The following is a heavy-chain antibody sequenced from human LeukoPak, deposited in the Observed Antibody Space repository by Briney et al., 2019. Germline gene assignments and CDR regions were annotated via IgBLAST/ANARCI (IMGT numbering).Heavy chain of an antibody. Sequence: SETLSLTCTVSAGSISSYYWSWIRQPAGKGLEWIGCISAIGSPNYAPSLRSRVTLSVDTSNNQFTLRLDSVTATDTAVTYCATDISLFDPWGRGTLVTVS. J-gene: IGHJ5*02. CDR3: ATDISLFDP. CDR2: ISAIGSP. V-gene: IGHV4-4*07. CDR1: AGSISSYY.